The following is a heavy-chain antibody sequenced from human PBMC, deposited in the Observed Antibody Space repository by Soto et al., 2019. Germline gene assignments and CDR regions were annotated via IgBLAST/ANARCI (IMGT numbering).Heavy chain of an antibody. D-gene: IGHD4-17*01. V-gene: IGHV4-4*07. CDR2: IYTSGST. Sequence: SETLSLTCTVPGGSISSYYWSWIRQPAGKGLEWIGRIYTSGSTNYNPSLKSRVTMSVDTSKNQFSLKLSSVTAADTAVYYCARGSDYGYYYYGMDVWGQGTTVTVSS. J-gene: IGHJ6*02. CDR1: GGSISSYY. CDR3: ARGSDYGYYYYGMDV.